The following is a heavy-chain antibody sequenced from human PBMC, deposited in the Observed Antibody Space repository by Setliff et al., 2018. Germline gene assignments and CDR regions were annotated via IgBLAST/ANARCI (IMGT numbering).Heavy chain of an antibody. J-gene: IGHJ4*02. CDR1: GFMFSTYG. CDR3: ARSSAPSVVLAADFDF. CDR2: ISGYTGDT. Sequence: ASVKVSCKTSGFMFSTYGLSWVRQAPGQAPEWIGCISGYTGDTNYAPKFRDRVTLTIDPSSTTAYMELRSLKSGDTAFYYCARSSAPSVVLAADFDFWGQGTLVTVSS. V-gene: IGHV1-18*01. D-gene: IGHD3-9*01.